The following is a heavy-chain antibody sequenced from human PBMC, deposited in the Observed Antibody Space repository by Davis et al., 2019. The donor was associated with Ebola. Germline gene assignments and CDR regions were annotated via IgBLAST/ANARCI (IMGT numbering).Heavy chain of an antibody. J-gene: IGHJ2*01. CDR2: INQYGSER. V-gene: IGHV3-7*01. Sequence: GESLKISCGVSGFTFSSYWMSWVRQAPGKGLEWVANINQYGSERYYVDSVKGRFTISRDNAKNSLYLQMNSLRGEDTAVYYCARGRGYFDLWGRGALVTVSS. CDR3: ARGRGYFDL. CDR1: GFTFSSYW.